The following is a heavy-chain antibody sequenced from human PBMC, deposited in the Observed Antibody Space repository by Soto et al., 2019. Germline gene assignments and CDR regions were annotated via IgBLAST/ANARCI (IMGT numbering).Heavy chain of an antibody. J-gene: IGHJ6*02. V-gene: IGHV3-15*01. Sequence: EVQLVESGGGLVKPGGSLRLSCAASGFTFSNAWMSWVRQAPGKGLEWVGRIKSKTDGGTTDYAAPVKGRFTISRDDSKNTLYLQMNSLKTEDTAVSYCTRLERDYYYGMDVWGQGTTVTVSS. CDR2: IKSKTDGGTT. CDR3: TRLERDYYYGMDV. CDR1: GFTFSNAW.